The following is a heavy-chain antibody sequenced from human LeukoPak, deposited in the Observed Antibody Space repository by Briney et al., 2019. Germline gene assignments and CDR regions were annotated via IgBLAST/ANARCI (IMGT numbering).Heavy chain of an antibody. CDR2: IIPIFGTA. V-gene: IGHV1-69*01. D-gene: IGHD3-10*01. Sequence: SVKVSCKASGGTFSSYAISWVRQAPGQGLEWMGGIIPIFGTANYAQKFQGRVTITADESTSTAYMELSSLRSEDTAVYYCARGAVYGSGGLDYTDVWGKGTTVTISS. CDR1: GGTFSSYA. CDR3: ARGAVYGSGGLDYTDV. J-gene: IGHJ6*03.